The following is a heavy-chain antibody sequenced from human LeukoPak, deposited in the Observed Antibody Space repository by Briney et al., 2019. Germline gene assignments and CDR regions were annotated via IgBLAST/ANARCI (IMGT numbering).Heavy chain of an antibody. CDR3: ARKGDLADY. V-gene: IGHV3-7*01. D-gene: IGHD3-16*01. Sequence: SGGSLRLSCAASGFTFSSYWMSWVRQAPGKGLEWVAIIKRDGSEKHYVDSVKGRFTISRDNAQSSLFLQMNSLRAEDTAVYYCARKGDLADYWGQGTLVTVSS. CDR1: GFTFSSYW. J-gene: IGHJ4*02. CDR2: IKRDGSEK.